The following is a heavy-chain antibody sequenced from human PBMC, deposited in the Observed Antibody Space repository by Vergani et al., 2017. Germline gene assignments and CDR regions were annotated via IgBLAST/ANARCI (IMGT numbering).Heavy chain of an antibody. CDR2: ISYDGSNK. Sequence: QVQLVESGGGVVQPGRSLRLSCAASGFTFSSYGMHWVRQAPGKGLEWVAVISYDGSNKYYADSVKGRFTISRDNSKNTLYLQMNSLRAEDTAVYYCAREGTGAAAGTGLYYYYYGMDVWGQGTTVTVSS. D-gene: IGHD6-13*01. CDR1: GFTFSSYG. J-gene: IGHJ6*02. CDR3: AREGTGAAAGTGLYYYYYGMDV. V-gene: IGHV3-30*03.